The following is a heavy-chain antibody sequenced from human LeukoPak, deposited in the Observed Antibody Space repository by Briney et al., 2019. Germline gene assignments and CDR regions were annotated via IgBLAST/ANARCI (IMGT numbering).Heavy chain of an antibody. V-gene: IGHV3-33*01. Sequence: LPGGSLRLSCAASGFTFSSYGMHWVRQAPGKGLEWVAVIWYDGSNKYYADSVKGRFTISRDNSKNTLYLQMNSLRAEDTAVYYCARDDADYTGLDYWGQGTLVTVSS. CDR2: IWYDGSNK. CDR1: GFTFSSYG. D-gene: IGHD4-17*01. J-gene: IGHJ4*02. CDR3: ARDDADYTGLDY.